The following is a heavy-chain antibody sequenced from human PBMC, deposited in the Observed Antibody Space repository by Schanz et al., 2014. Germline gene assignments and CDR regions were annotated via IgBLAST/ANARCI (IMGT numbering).Heavy chain of an antibody. V-gene: IGHV1-69*08. CDR1: GGTFSSST. D-gene: IGHD3-9*01. CDR3: AKVDRTRYYAMDV. Sequence: QVQLVQSGAEVKKPGSSVKVSCKASGGTFSSSTLTWVRQAPGQGLEWMGRIIPILYKTNYAQKFQGRVTMTADKSTSTVYMEVSGLRSEDTAVYYCAKVDRTRYYAMDVWGQGTTVNGSS. CDR2: IIPILYKT. J-gene: IGHJ6*02.